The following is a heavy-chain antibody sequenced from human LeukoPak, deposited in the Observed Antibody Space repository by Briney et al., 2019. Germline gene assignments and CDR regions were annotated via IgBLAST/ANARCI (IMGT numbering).Heavy chain of an antibody. V-gene: IGHV4-39*07. J-gene: IGHJ4*02. CDR3: ARDLRDYGGYFDY. D-gene: IGHD4-23*01. CDR2: IYYSGST. CDR1: GGSISSSSYY. Sequence: SETLSLTCTVSGGSISSSSYYWGWIRQPPGKGREWIGSIYYSGSTYYNPSLKSRVTISVDTSKNQFSLKLSSVTAADTAVYYCARDLRDYGGYFDYWGQGTLVTVSS.